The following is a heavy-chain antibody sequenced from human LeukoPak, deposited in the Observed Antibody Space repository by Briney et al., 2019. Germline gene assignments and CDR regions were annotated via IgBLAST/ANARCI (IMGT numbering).Heavy chain of an antibody. CDR3: ARENTLDLDC. CDR1: GFTFSNYW. CDR2: IKQDGSEK. J-gene: IGHJ4*02. Sequence: QAGGSLRLSCAVSGFTFSNYWMSWVRQAPGKGLEWVANIKQDGSEKYYVDSVKGRFTISRDNAKNSLYLQMISLRAEDTAVYYCARENTLDLDCWGQGTPVTVSS. V-gene: IGHV3-7*03. D-gene: IGHD1-1*01.